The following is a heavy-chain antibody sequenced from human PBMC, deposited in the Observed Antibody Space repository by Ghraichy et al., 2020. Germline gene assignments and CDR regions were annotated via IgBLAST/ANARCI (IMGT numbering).Heavy chain of an antibody. CDR1: GFTFSSYG. Sequence: GGSLRLSCAASGFTFSSYGMHWVRQAPGKGLEWVAFIRYDGSNKYYADSVKGRFTISRDNSKNTLYLQMNSLRAEDTAVYYCASNRRDSSGYYYIDAFDIWGQGTMVTVSS. CDR2: IRYDGSNK. D-gene: IGHD3-22*01. J-gene: IGHJ3*02. CDR3: ASNRRDSSGYYYIDAFDI. V-gene: IGHV3-30*02.